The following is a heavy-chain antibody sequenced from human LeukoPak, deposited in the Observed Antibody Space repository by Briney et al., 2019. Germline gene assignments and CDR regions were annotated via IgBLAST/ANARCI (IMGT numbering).Heavy chain of an antibody. Sequence: PGGSLRLSCAASGFSFNSFAMHWVRQAPGNGLQFVSAISANGGSTYYANSVKGRFTISRDNSKNTLYLQMGSLRPEDTAVYYCARDRRTSYSDTSGLDYWGQGTLVTVSS. CDR3: ARDRRTSYSDTSGLDY. D-gene: IGHD3-22*01. V-gene: IGHV3-64*01. CDR1: GFSFNSFA. J-gene: IGHJ4*02. CDR2: ISANGGST.